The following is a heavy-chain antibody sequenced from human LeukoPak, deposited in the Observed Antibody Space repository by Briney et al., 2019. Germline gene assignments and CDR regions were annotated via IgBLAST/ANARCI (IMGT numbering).Heavy chain of an antibody. V-gene: IGHV3-30-3*01. CDR1: GYTFSSYA. D-gene: IGHD3-10*01. CDR3: ARDPSDYYGSGSYYLDY. J-gene: IGHJ4*02. Sequence: GGSLRLSCAASGYTFSSYAMQWVRQAPGKGLEWVVVIPYDGSNKYYADSVKGRFTISRDNSKNTLYLQMNSLRAEDTAVYYCARDPSDYYGSGSYYLDYWGLGTLVTVSS. CDR2: IPYDGSNK.